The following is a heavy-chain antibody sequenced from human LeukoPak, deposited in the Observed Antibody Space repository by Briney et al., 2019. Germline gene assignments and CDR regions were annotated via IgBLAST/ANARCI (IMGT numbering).Heavy chain of an antibody. Sequence: GGSLRLSCAASGFTFSSYAMSWVRQAPGKGLDWVSGISGSGGSTYYADSVKGRFTISRDNSKNTLYLQIDCQRAEDTAVYYCAKDRLTGTPYYFDYWGQGTLVTVSS. CDR2: ISGSGGST. CDR1: GFTFSSYA. CDR3: AKDRLTGTPYYFDY. V-gene: IGHV3-23*01. D-gene: IGHD1-20*01. J-gene: IGHJ4*02.